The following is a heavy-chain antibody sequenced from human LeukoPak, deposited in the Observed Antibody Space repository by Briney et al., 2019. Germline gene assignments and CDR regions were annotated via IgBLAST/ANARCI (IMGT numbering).Heavy chain of an antibody. V-gene: IGHV3-7*01. J-gene: IGHJ4*02. Sequence: QPGGSLRLSCAASGFTFSSYWMSWVRQAPGKGLEWVANIKQDGSEKDYVDSVKGRFTISRDTAKNSLYMQMNSLRAEDTAVYYCARVHGGYPFDYWGQGTLVTVSS. CDR3: ARVHGGYPFDY. CDR2: IKQDGSEK. D-gene: IGHD2-15*01. CDR1: GFTFSSYW.